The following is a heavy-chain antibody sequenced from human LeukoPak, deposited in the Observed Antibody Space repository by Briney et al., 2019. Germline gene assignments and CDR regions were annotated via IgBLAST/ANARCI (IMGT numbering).Heavy chain of an antibody. V-gene: IGHV4-31*03. D-gene: IGHD5-12*01. CDR1: AGSINNSSHY. CDR2: IIHSGHT. CDR3: ARFPRVANRWYFDL. Sequence: PSETLSLTCSGSAGSINNSSHYWSWIRHHPEKGLEWIGYIIHSGHTLYNPSLQARRSISIDTSQNHFSLNLASVTAADTAVYYLARFPRVANRWYFDLWGRGSLVVVSS. J-gene: IGHJ2*01.